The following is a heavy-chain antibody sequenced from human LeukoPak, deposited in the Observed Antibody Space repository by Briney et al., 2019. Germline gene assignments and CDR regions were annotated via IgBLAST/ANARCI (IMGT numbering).Heavy chain of an antibody. Sequence: SVKVSCKASGGTFSSYAISWVRQAPGQGLEWMGRIIPILGIANYAQKFQGRVTITADKSTSTAYVELSSLRSEDTAVYYCASLASYGSGSYYNAGSYYYGMDVWGQGTTVTVSS. V-gene: IGHV1-69*04. D-gene: IGHD3-10*01. CDR1: GGTFSSYA. CDR3: ASLASYGSGSYYNAGSYYYGMDV. CDR2: IIPILGIA. J-gene: IGHJ6*02.